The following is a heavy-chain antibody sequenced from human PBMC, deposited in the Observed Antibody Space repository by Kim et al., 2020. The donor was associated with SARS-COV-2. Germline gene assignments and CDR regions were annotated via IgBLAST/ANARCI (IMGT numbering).Heavy chain of an antibody. CDR1: GFTFSNHG. CDR2: RSFDGIDE. J-gene: IGHJ6*01. D-gene: IGHD4-17*01. V-gene: IGHV3-30*18. CDR3: AKEQFTAMTRPDFFYG. Sequence: GGSLRLSCVASGFTFSNHGMHCVHPPAGKGLEWVAVRSFDGIDEFYGASVKGRFTISRDNYKNTVFLQMNSLSAEDAAIYYCAKEQFTAMTRPDFFYG.